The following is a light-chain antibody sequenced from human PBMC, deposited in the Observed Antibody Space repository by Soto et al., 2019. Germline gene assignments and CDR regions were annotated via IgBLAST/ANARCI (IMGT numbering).Light chain of an antibody. CDR2: GNS. CDR3: QSYDSSLSGVV. J-gene: IGLJ2*01. V-gene: IGLV1-40*01. CDR1: SSNIGAGYD. Sequence: QSVLTQPPSVSGAPGQRVTISWTGSSSNIGAGYDVHWYQQLPGTAPKLLIYGNSNRPSGVPDRFSGSKSGTSASLAITGLQAEDEADYYCQSYDSSLSGVVFGGGTNVTVL.